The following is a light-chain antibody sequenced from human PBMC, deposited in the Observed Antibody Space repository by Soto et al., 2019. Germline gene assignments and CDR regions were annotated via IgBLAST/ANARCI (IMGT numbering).Light chain of an antibody. V-gene: IGLV2-14*02. CDR1: SSDVGSYDL. CDR3: SAYTARSTLV. J-gene: IGLJ3*02. CDR2: EGT. Sequence: QSALTQPASVSGSPGQSITISCTGTSSDVGSYDLVSWFQHHPGEAPKLMIYEGTKRPSGVSNRFSGSKSGNTASLTISGLQTEDEADYYCSAYTARSTLVFGGGTKLTVL.